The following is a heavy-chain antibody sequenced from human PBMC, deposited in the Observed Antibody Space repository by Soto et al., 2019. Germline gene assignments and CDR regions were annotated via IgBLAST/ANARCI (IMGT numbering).Heavy chain of an antibody. Sequence: QVQLVQSGAEVKKPGASVKVSCKASGYTFTSYGISWVRQAPGQGLEWMGWISANNGNTNYAQKLQGRVTMTTDTTTNTAYMELRSLRSEDTAVYYCARDRGSYALDYWGQGTLVTVSS. J-gene: IGHJ4*02. V-gene: IGHV1-18*01. CDR1: GYTFTSYG. D-gene: IGHD1-26*01. CDR3: ARDRGSYALDY. CDR2: ISANNGNT.